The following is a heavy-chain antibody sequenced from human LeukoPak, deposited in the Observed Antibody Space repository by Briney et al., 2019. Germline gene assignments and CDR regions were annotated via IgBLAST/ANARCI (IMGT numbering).Heavy chain of an antibody. CDR1: GGSISSGGYY. J-gene: IGHJ2*01. CDR3: AREDPSDWYFDL. CDR2: IYYSGST. Sequence: SETLSLTCTVSGGSISSGGYYWSWIRQPPGKGLEWIGYIYYSGSTNYNPSLKSRVTISVDTSKNQFSLKLSSVTAADTAVYYCAREDPSDWYFDLWGRGTLVTVSS. V-gene: IGHV4-61*08.